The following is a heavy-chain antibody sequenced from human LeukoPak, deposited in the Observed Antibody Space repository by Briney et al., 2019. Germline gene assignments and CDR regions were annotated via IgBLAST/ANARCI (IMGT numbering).Heavy chain of an antibody. J-gene: IGHJ4*02. D-gene: IGHD3-10*01. CDR1: GGTFSSYA. V-gene: IGHV1-69*13. Sequence: GASVKVSCKASGGTFSSYAISWVRQAPGQGLEWMGGIIPIFGTANYAQKFQGRVTITADESTSTAYMELSSLRSEDTAVYYCARDWGSGSYYELDYWGQGTLVTVSS. CDR2: IIPIFGTA. CDR3: ARDWGSGSYYELDY.